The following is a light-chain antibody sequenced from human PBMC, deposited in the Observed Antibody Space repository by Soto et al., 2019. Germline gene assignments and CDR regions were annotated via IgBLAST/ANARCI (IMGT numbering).Light chain of an antibody. J-gene: IGKJ1*01. V-gene: IGKV3-20*01. CDR3: QQYDSSPRT. CDR1: QTVSSN. Sequence: EIVMTPSPATLSVFPGERATLSCRASQTVSSNLAWYQQKPGQAPRLLIYGASNRATGIPDRFSGSGSGTDFILTISRLEPEDFAVYYCQQYDSSPRTFGQGTKVDI. CDR2: GAS.